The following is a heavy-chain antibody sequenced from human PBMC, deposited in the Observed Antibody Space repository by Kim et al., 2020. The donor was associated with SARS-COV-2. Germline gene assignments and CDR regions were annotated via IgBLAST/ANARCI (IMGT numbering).Heavy chain of an antibody. J-gene: IGHJ4*02. V-gene: IGHV3-48*03. CDR3: ARDTIGSGSC. D-gene: IGHD3-3*01. CDR2: TT. Sequence: TTYYADSVKGRFTISRENAKTSLYVQMSGLRAEDTAVYYCARDTIGSGSCWGQGTLDTVSS.